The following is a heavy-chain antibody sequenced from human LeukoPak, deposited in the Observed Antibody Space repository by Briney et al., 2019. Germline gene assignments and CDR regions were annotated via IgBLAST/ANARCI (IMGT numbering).Heavy chain of an antibody. CDR1: GFTFSNAW. J-gene: IGHJ3*02. Sequence: GGSLRLACAASGFTFSNAWVTWGRQAPGKGREWVGRVKSKTDGGTTDYAAPVKGRFTISRDDSKNTLYLQMNSLKTEDTAVYYCTTVEYAAFYIWGQGTMVTVSS. CDR3: TTVEYAAFYI. V-gene: IGHV3-15*01. D-gene: IGHD2/OR15-2a*01. CDR2: VKSKTDGGTT.